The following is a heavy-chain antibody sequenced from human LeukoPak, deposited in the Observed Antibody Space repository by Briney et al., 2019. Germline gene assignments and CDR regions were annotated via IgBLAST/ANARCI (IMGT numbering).Heavy chain of an antibody. V-gene: IGHV4-34*01. D-gene: IGHD3-22*01. CDR1: GGSFSGYY. CDR3: ARAYYYDSSGYYSWSSDYYYYMDV. Sequence: SETLSLTCAVYGGSFSGYYWSWIRQPPGKGLEWIGEINHSGSTNYNPSLKSRVTISVDTSKNQFSLKLSSVTAADTAVYYCARAYYYDSSGYYSWSSDYYYYMDVWGKGTTVTVYS. CDR2: INHSGST. J-gene: IGHJ6*03.